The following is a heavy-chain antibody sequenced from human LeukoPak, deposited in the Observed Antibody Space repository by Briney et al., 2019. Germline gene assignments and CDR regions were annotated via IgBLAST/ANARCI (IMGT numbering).Heavy chain of an antibody. V-gene: IGHV1-18*01. D-gene: IGHD6-13*01. CDR1: GYTFTSYA. J-gene: IGHJ4*02. Sequence: ASVKVSCKASGYTFTSYAISWVRQAPGQGLEWMGWISADNGNTDYAQRFQGRVTMTTDTSTSTAYMELRSLRSEDTAVYYCARAIAAAGTLVSDYWGQGTLVTVSS. CDR3: ARAIAAAGTLVSDY. CDR2: ISADNGNT.